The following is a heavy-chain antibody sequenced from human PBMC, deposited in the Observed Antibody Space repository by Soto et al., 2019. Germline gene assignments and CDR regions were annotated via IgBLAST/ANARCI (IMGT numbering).Heavy chain of an antibody. Sequence: PGGSLRLSCAVSGFTFSSYAMHWVRQAPGKGLEWVSAISGSGGSTYYADSVKGRFTISRDNSKNTLYLQMNSLRAEDTAVYYCAKDSMRIAAAGHYDYWGQGTLVTVSS. CDR3: AKDSMRIAAAGHYDY. CDR2: ISGSGGST. CDR1: GFTFSSYA. J-gene: IGHJ4*02. V-gene: IGHV3-23*01. D-gene: IGHD6-13*01.